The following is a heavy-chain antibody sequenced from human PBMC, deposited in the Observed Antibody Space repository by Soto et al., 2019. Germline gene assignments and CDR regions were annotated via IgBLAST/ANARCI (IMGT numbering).Heavy chain of an antibody. V-gene: IGHV4-34*01. CDR3: ARGLYISYYFDY. J-gene: IGHJ4*02. CDR2: INHSGST. CDR1: GGSFSGYY. Sequence: PSETLSLTCAVYGGSFSGYYWSWIRQPPGKGLEWIGEINHSGSTNYNPSLKSRVTISVDTSKNQFSLKLSSVTAADTAVYYCARGLYISYYFDYWGQGTLVTVSS. D-gene: IGHD1-20*01.